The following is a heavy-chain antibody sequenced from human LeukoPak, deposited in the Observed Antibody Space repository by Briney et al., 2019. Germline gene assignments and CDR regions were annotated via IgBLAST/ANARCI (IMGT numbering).Heavy chain of an antibody. CDR3: ARAPMVRGVIKYYFDY. V-gene: IGHV1-69*05. Sequence: SVKVSCKASGGTFSSYAISWVRQAPGQGLEWMGGVIPIFGTANYAQKFQGRVTITTDESTGTAYMELSSLRSEDTAVYYCARAPMVRGVIKYYFDYWGQGTLVTVSS. D-gene: IGHD3-10*01. J-gene: IGHJ4*02. CDR1: GGTFSSYA. CDR2: VIPIFGTA.